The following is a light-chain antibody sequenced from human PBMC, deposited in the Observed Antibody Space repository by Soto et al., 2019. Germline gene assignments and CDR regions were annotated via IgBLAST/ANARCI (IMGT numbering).Light chain of an antibody. J-gene: IGKJ1*01. CDR3: QQYNSYPWT. CDR1: QSISSW. Sequence: TLSASVGDRVSITCRASQSISSWLAWYQQKPGKAPNLLIYDASSLETGVPSRFSGSGSGTEFTLTISSLQPDDFATYYCQQYNSYPWTFGQGTKVDIK. CDR2: DAS. V-gene: IGKV1-5*01.